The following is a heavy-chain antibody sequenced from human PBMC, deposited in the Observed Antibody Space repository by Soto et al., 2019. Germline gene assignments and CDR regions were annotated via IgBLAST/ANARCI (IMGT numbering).Heavy chain of an antibody. CDR1: GFTFSTYG. V-gene: IGHV3-30*18. CDR2: ISYDGTNK. Sequence: QVQLVESGGGEVQPGRSLTISCAASGFTFSTYGMHWVRQTPGKGLEWVAVISYDGTNKFYSDSVKGRFTISRENFKNTLTLQMNSLRADDTAVYSCAKDLQSYGDYDYYCYGMDVWGIGTRVAVSS. CDR3: AKDLQSYGDYDYYCYGMDV. J-gene: IGHJ6*04. D-gene: IGHD4-17*01.